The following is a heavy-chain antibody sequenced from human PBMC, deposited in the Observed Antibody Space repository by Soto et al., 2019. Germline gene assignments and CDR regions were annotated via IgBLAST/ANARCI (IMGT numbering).Heavy chain of an antibody. J-gene: IGHJ4*02. V-gene: IGHV4-61*01. CDR2: IYYSGST. CDR1: GGSVSSGSYY. D-gene: IGHD3-22*01. CDR3: ARGSFIVVVDY. Sequence: PSETLSLTCTVSGGSVSSGSYYWSWIRQPPGKGLEWIGYIYYSGSTNYNPSLKSRVTISVDTSKNQFSLKLSSVTAADTAVYYCARGSFIVVVDYWGQGTLVTVSS.